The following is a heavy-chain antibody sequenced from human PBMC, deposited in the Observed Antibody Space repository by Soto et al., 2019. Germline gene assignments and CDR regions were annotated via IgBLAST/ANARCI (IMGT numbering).Heavy chain of an antibody. CDR1: GFTFSSYG. V-gene: IGHV3-30*18. D-gene: IGHD2-15*01. J-gene: IGHJ3*02. Sequence: QVQLVESGGGVVHPGRSLRLSCAASGFTFSSYGMHWVRQAPGKGLEWVAVISYDGSNKYYADSVKGRFTISRDNSKNTLYLQMNSLRAEDTAVYYCAKDQHRSGGSWSAFEIWGQGTMVTVSS. CDR3: AKDQHRSGGSWSAFEI. CDR2: ISYDGSNK.